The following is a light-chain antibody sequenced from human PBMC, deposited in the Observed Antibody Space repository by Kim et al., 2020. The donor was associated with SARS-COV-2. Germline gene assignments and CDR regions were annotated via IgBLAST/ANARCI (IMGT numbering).Light chain of an antibody. CDR2: DVT. CDR1: SSDVGRYNY. Sequence: QSALTRPASVSGSPGQSITISCTGTSSDVGRYNYVSWYQQYPGKAPKLMIYDVTKRPSGVSDRFSGSKSGNTASLTISGLQAEDEADYYCSSSASSSTYVFGTGTKVTVL. J-gene: IGLJ1*01. CDR3: SSSASSSTYV. V-gene: IGLV2-14*01.